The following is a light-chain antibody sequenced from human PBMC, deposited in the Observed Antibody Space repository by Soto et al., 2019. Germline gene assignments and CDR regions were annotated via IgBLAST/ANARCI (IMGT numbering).Light chain of an antibody. CDR1: RSNIGSNT. J-gene: IGLJ3*02. CDR2: SNN. V-gene: IGLV1-44*01. Sequence: QSVLTQPPSASGTPGQRITFSCSGGRSNIGSNTVNWYQQLPGTAPKLLVYSNNQRASGVPDRFSGSKSGTSASLAISGLQSEDEADYYCAAWDDRLRGPVFGGGTKLTVL. CDR3: AAWDDRLRGPV.